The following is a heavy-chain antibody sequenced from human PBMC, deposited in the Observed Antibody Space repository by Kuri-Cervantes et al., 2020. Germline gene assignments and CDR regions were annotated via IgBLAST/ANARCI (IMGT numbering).Heavy chain of an antibody. D-gene: IGHD1-26*01. CDR1: GFTFSSYG. Sequence: GESLKISCAASGFTFSSYGMHWVRQAPGKGLEWVAVIWYDGSNKYYADSVKGRFSISRDNSKNTLYLQMNSLRAEDTAVYYCATESRGGNWFDPWGQGTLVTVSS. CDR3: ATESRGGNWFDP. V-gene: IGHV3-33*01. CDR2: IWYDGSNK. J-gene: IGHJ5*02.